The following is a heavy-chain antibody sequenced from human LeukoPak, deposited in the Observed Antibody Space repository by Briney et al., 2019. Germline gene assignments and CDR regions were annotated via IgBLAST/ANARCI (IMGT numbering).Heavy chain of an antibody. CDR1: GFTFNNHA. J-gene: IGHJ4*02. CDR2: ISGRADST. CDR3: AKDSERYGVLEY. D-gene: IGHD4-17*01. V-gene: IGHV3-23*01. Sequence: PGGSLRLSCEASGFTFNNHAMTWVRQGPGKGLEWASTISGRADSTFYADSVKGRFTISRDNSKNTVYLQLNNLRDEDTAVYYCAKDSERYGVLEYWSQGTLVSVS.